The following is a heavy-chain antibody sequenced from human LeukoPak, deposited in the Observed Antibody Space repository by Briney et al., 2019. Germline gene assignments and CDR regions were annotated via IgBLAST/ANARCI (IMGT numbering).Heavy chain of an antibody. CDR1: GFTFSSYW. CDR2: IKQDGSEK. Sequence: GGSLRLSCAASGFTFSSYWMSWVRQAPGKGLEWVANIKQDGSEKYYVDSVKGRLTISRDNAKNSLYLQMNSLRAEDTAVYYCAREDYGDHVPFDYWGQGTLVTVSS. J-gene: IGHJ4*02. V-gene: IGHV3-7*01. CDR3: AREDYGDHVPFDY. D-gene: IGHD4-17*01.